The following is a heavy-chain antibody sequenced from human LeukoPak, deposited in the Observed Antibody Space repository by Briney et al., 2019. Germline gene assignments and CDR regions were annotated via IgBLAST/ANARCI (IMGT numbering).Heavy chain of an antibody. Sequence: PGGSLRLSCAASGFTFSSYSMNWVRQAPGKGLEWVSYISSSSSTIYYADSVKGRFTISRDNAKNSLYLQMNSLRAEDTAVYYCARGASGDSSGYYRGNWFDPWGQGTLVTVSS. V-gene: IGHV3-48*04. CDR3: ARGASGDSSGYYRGNWFDP. CDR1: GFTFSSYS. D-gene: IGHD3-22*01. CDR2: ISSSSSTI. J-gene: IGHJ5*02.